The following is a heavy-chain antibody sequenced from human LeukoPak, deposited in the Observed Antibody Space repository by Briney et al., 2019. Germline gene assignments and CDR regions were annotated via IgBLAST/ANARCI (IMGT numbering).Heavy chain of an antibody. CDR1: GYTFTGYY. Sequence: ASVKVSCKASGYTFTGYYMHWVRQAPGQGLEWMGWINPNSGGTNYAQKFQGRVTMTRDTSISTAYMELSRLRSDDTAVYYCARDRSTLNYFQHWGQGTLVTVFS. J-gene: IGHJ1*01. V-gene: IGHV1-2*02. CDR3: ARDRSTLNYFQH. D-gene: IGHD2-2*01. CDR2: INPNSGGT.